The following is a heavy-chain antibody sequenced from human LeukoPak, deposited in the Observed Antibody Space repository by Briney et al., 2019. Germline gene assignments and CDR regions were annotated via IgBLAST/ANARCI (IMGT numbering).Heavy chain of an antibody. V-gene: IGHV3-66*01. CDR1: GFTVSSNY. Sequence: GGSLRLSCAASGFTVSSNYMSWVRQAPGKGQEWVSVIYSGGSTYYADSVKGRFTISRDNSKNTLYLQMNSLRAEDTAVYYCARGIVGALDAFDIWGQGTMVTVSS. J-gene: IGHJ3*02. CDR3: ARGIVGALDAFDI. CDR2: IYSGGST. D-gene: IGHD1-26*01.